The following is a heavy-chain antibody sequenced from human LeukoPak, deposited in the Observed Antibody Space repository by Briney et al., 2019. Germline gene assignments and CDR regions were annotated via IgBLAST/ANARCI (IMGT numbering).Heavy chain of an antibody. CDR2: INPNSGGT. J-gene: IGHJ4*02. D-gene: IGHD2-15*01. CDR3: ARGLAAALDYFDY. Sequence: GASVKVSCKAFGYTFTGYYMHWVRQAPGQGPEWMGCINPNSGGTNYAQKFQGRVTMTRDTSISTVYMELSRLRSDDTAVFYCARGLAAALDYFDYWGQGTLVTVSS. V-gene: IGHV1-2*02. CDR1: GYTFTGYY.